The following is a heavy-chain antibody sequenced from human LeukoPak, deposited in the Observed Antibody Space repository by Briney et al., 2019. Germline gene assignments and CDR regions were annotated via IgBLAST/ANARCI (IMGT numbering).Heavy chain of an antibody. Sequence: GGSLRLSCAASGFTFSSYAMHWVRQAPGKGLEYVSAISSNGGSTYYANSVKGRFTISRDNSKNTLYLQMGSLRAEDMAVYYCARDRAGGSYLIWAFDIWGQGTMVTVSS. CDR3: ARDRAGGSYLIWAFDI. V-gene: IGHV3-64*01. CDR1: GFTFSSYA. D-gene: IGHD1-26*01. J-gene: IGHJ3*02. CDR2: ISSNGGST.